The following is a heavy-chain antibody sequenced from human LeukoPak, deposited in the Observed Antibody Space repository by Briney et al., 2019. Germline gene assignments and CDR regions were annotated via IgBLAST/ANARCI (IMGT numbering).Heavy chain of an antibody. V-gene: IGHV1-69*13. CDR3: ARSRGSCYSCGDY. Sequence: ASVKVSCKASGGTFSRYAINWVRQAPGQGLEWMGGIVPIFGTANYAQKFQGRVTITVDESTSTAYMELSSLRSEDTAVYYCARSRGSCYSCGDYWGQGTLVTVSS. J-gene: IGHJ4*02. CDR1: GGTFSRYA. D-gene: IGHD2-15*01. CDR2: IVPIFGTA.